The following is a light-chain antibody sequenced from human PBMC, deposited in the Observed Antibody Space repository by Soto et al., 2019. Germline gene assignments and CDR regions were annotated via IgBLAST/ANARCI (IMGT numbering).Light chain of an antibody. Sequence: DIQMTQSPSSLSASVGDRVTITCQASQDISNYLNWYQQKPGKAPKLLIYDASNLETGAPSRFSGSGSGTDFPNSISSPQPEDIATYYCQQYDNLPPLLNFRPGTKVDIK. CDR1: QDISNY. CDR3: QQYDNLPPLLN. V-gene: IGKV1-33*01. CDR2: DAS. J-gene: IGKJ3*01.